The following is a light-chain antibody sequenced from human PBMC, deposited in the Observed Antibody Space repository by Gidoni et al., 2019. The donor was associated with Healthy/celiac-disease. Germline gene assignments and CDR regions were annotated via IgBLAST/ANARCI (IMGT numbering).Light chain of an antibody. CDR2: AAS. CDR1: QGISSY. CDR3: QQLNSYPSLN. V-gene: IGKV1-9*01. J-gene: IGKJ4*01. Sequence: DIQLTQSPSFLSASVGDRVTITCRASQGISSYLAWYQQKPGKAPKLLIYAASTLQSGVPSRFSGSGSGTEFTLTISSLQPEDFATYYCQQLNSYPSLNFXGGTKVEIK.